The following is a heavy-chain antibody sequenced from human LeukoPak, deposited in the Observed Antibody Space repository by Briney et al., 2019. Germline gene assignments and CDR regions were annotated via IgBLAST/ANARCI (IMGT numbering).Heavy chain of an antibody. V-gene: IGHV1-2*02. Sequence: ASVKVSCKASGYTFTGYYMHWVRQAPGQGLEWMGWINPNSGGTSYAQKFQGRVTMTRDTSISTAYMELSRLRSDDTAVYYCARGAAAAGTGYYFDYWGQGTLVTVSS. D-gene: IGHD6-13*01. CDR3: ARGAAAAGTGYYFDY. CDR1: GYTFTGYY. CDR2: INPNSGGT. J-gene: IGHJ4*02.